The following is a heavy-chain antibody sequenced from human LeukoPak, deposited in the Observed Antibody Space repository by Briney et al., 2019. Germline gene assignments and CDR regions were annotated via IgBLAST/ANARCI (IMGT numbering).Heavy chain of an antibody. D-gene: IGHD5-18*01. J-gene: IGHJ4*02. V-gene: IGHV4-59*01. CDR2: IFYTGST. CDR1: GGSFSDYY. CDR3: ATRGYSRVGFDY. Sequence: PSETLSLTCAVYGGSFSDYYWTWIRQPPGKGLEWIGYIFYTGSTNYNPSLKSRVTISVDTSKNQFSLKLSSVTAADTAVYYCATRGYSRVGFDYWGQGTLVTVSS.